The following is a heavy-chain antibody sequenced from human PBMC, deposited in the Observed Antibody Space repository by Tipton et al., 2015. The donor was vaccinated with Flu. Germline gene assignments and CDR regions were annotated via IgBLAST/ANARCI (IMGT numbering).Heavy chain of an antibody. J-gene: IGHJ4*02. CDR1: GYTFTGYY. V-gene: IGHV1-2*06. CDR3: ARGLAYCRGDCYWGDY. CDR2: INPNSGGT. Sequence: QLVQSGAEVKKPGASVKVSCKASGYTFTGYYMHWVRQAPGQGLEWMGRINPNSGGTNYAQKFQGRVTMTRDTSISTAYMELSRLRSDDTAVYYCARGLAYCRGDCYWGDYWGQGTLVTVSS. D-gene: IGHD2-21*01.